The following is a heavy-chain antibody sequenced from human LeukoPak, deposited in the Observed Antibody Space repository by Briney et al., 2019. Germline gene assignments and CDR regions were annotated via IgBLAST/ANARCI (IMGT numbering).Heavy chain of an antibody. CDR1: GFTFSSYG. CDR2: IWYDGSDK. D-gene: IGHD6-19*01. J-gene: IGHJ5*02. CDR3: ARVLGDSGWYLGWFDP. Sequence: GGSLRLSCAASGFTFSSYGMHWVRQAPGKGLEWVAVIWYDGSDKYYADSVKGRFTISRDNSKNTLYLQMNSLRVEDTAVYYCARVLGDSGWYLGWFDPWGQGTLVTVSS. V-gene: IGHV3-33*01.